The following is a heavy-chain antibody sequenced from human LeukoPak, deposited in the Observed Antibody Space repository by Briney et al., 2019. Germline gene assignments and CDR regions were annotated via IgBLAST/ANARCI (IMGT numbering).Heavy chain of an antibody. Sequence: SETLSLTCTVSGYSISSDYYWGWIRQPPGKGLEWIGSIYHSGSTNYIPSLKSRVTISVDTSKNQFSLKLSSVTAADTAVYYCAREGKHRDFDYWGQGTLVTVSS. CDR2: IYHSGST. D-gene: IGHD4-23*01. CDR1: GYSISSDYY. CDR3: AREGKHRDFDY. V-gene: IGHV4-38-2*02. J-gene: IGHJ4*02.